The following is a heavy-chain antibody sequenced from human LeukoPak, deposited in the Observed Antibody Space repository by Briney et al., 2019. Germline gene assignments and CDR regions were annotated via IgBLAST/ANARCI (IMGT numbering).Heavy chain of an antibody. CDR2: INPHSGGT. Sequence: ASVKVSCKASGYTFTEYYMHWVRQAPGQGLEWMGWINPHSGGTNYAQKFQGRVTMTRDTSISTAYMELSRLRSDDTAVYYCARFDQVSETAGGYWGQGTLVTVPS. J-gene: IGHJ4*02. D-gene: IGHD5/OR15-5a*01. CDR1: GYTFTEYY. CDR3: ARFDQVSETAGGY. V-gene: IGHV1-2*02.